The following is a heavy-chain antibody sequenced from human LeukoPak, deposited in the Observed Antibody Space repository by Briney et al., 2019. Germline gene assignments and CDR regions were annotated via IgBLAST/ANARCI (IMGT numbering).Heavy chain of an antibody. D-gene: IGHD4-17*01. CDR2: IYHSGST. CDR3: ARVPLNGDPPFDY. Sequence: PSETLSLTCTVSGYSISSGYYWGWVRQPPGRGLEWIGSIYHSGSTYYSPSLRSRVTTSVDTSKNQFSLSLSSVTAADTAVYYCARVPLNGDPPFDYWGQGTLVTVSS. J-gene: IGHJ4*02. CDR1: GYSISSGYY. V-gene: IGHV4-38-2*02.